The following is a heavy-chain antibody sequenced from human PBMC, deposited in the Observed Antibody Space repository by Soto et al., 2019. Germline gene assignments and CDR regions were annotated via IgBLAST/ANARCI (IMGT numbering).Heavy chain of an antibody. CDR3: AREGYCSGGICYKQDYAMDV. V-gene: IGHV4-61*08. Sequence: SETLSLTCTVSGGSIGSGGYYWSWIRQHPGKGLEWIGYTHYSGDTNYNPSLKSRVTISVGTSKNQFSLRLSSVTAADTAVYYCAREGYCSGGICYKQDYAMDVWGQGTTVTVSS. J-gene: IGHJ6*02. CDR2: THYSGDT. D-gene: IGHD2-15*01. CDR1: GGSIGSGGYY.